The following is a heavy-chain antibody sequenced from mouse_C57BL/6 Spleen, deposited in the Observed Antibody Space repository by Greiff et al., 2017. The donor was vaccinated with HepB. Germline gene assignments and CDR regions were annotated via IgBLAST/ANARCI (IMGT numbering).Heavy chain of an antibody. CDR3: ARVGLGPYWYFDV. CDR2: ISSGSSTI. Sequence: EVKLMESGGGLVKPGGSLKLSCAASGFTFSDYGMHWVRQAPEKGLEWVAYISSGSSTIYYADTVKGRFTISRDNAKNTLFLQMTSLRSEDTAMYYCARVGLGPYWYFDVWGTGTTVTVSS. V-gene: IGHV5-17*01. CDR1: GFTFSDYG. J-gene: IGHJ1*03. D-gene: IGHD3-2*02.